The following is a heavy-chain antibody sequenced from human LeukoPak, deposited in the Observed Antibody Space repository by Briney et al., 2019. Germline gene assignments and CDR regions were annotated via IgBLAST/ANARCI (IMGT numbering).Heavy chain of an antibody. V-gene: IGHV3-11*01. J-gene: IGHJ3*02. CDR3: ARDIRTQYCGGDCYSGAFDI. D-gene: IGHD2-21*02. Sequence: GGSLRLSCAASGFTFSDYYMSWIRQAPGKGLEWVSYISSSGSTIYYADSVKGRFTISRDNAKNSLYLQMNSLRAEDTAVYYCARDIRTQYCGGDCYSGAFDIWGQGTMVTVSS. CDR2: ISSSGSTI. CDR1: GFTFSDYY.